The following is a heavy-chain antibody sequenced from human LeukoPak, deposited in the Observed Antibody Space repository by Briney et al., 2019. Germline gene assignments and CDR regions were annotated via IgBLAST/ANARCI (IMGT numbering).Heavy chain of an antibody. CDR1: GGTFSSYA. Sequence: GASVKVSCKASGGTFSSYAISWVRQAPGQGLEWMGGIIPIFGTANYAQKFQGRVTITTDESTSTAYMELSSLRSEDTAVYYCAREAGIPAAGGTYYYYYMDVWGKGTTVTVSS. J-gene: IGHJ6*03. V-gene: IGHV1-69*05. CDR2: IIPIFGTA. D-gene: IGHD2-2*01. CDR3: AREAGIPAAGGTYYYYYMDV.